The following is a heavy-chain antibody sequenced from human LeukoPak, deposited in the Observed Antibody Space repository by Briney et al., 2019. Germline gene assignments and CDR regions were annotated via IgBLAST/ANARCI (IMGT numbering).Heavy chain of an antibody. V-gene: IGHV3-7*01. Sequence: GGSLRLSCVASGFNFGNVYMSWVRQAPGKGLEWVANIKQDGTEKYYVDSVKGRFTISRDNAQNSLYLQMNSLRAEDTALYYCASEYCTSTSCAKLGYWGQGALVTVSS. CDR1: GFNFGNVY. D-gene: IGHD2-2*01. CDR2: IKQDGTEK. CDR3: ASEYCTSTSCAKLGY. J-gene: IGHJ4*02.